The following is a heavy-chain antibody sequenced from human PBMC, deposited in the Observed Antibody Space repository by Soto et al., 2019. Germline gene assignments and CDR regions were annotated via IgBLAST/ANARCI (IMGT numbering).Heavy chain of an antibody. J-gene: IGHJ5*02. CDR1: GFTVSSNY. Sequence: PGGSLRLSCAASGFTVSSNYMSWVRQAPGKGLEWVSVIYSGGSTYYADSVKGRFTTSRHNSKNTLYLQMNSLRAEDTAVYYCARCLAVAGTKWFDPWGQGTLVTVSS. D-gene: IGHD6-19*01. CDR2: IYSGGST. CDR3: ARCLAVAGTKWFDP. V-gene: IGHV3-53*04.